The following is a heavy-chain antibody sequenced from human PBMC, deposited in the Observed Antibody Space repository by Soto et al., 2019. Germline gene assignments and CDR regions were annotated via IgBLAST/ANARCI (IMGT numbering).Heavy chain of an antibody. CDR2: INAGNGNT. D-gene: IGHD3-10*01. V-gene: IGHV1-3*05. CDR3: ARGGPPIDY. Sequence: QVQLVQSGAEEKKPGASVKVSCKASGYTFTSYAMHWVRQAPGQRLEWMGGINAGNGNTKYSQKFQGRVTITRDTSASTAYMDLRSLRSEDTAVSYFARGGPPIDYWGQGTLVTVSS. J-gene: IGHJ4*02. CDR1: GYTFTSYA.